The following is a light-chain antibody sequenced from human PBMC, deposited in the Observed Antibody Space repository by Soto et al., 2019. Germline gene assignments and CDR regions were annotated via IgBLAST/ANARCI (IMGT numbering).Light chain of an antibody. J-gene: IGKJ3*01. CDR1: QSISSW. CDR3: QQSFT. CDR2: KAS. V-gene: IGKV1-5*03. Sequence: DIPMTQSPSTLYASVGDRVNITCRASQSISSWLAWYQQKPGKAPKLLIYKASTLESGVPSRFSGSGSGTEFTLTISSLQPDDFATYYCQQSFTFGPGTKVDIK.